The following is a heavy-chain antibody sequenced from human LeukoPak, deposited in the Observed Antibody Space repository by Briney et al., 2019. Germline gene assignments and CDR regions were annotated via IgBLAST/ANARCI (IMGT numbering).Heavy chain of an antibody. D-gene: IGHD2-15*01. V-gene: IGHV4-38-2*01. Sequence: SETLSLTCAVSGYLLSNGYYWGWVRLPPGKGLEWIGSIHHRGIIHYNPSLKSRLTISVDTVKNEFSMNLNSVTAADTAVYYCANFPRYCSGASCSGMDVWGKGTTVIVSS. CDR3: ANFPRYCSGASCSGMDV. CDR1: GYLLSNGYY. CDR2: IHHRGII. J-gene: IGHJ6*04.